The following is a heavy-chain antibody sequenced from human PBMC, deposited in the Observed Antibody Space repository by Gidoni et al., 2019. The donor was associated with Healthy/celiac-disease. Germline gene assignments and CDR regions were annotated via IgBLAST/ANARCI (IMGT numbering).Heavy chain of an antibody. D-gene: IGHD3-10*01. CDR3: AKAGGGIYGSGSYSY. J-gene: IGHJ4*02. Sequence: EVQLLESGGGLVQPRGSLSLSCAASGFTLIRYAMGWVRPGPGKGMEGVSAIGGGGGRTYNADPVKGGFTTSRDNSKNTLDLQMNSLRAEDTAVYYWAKAGGGIYGSGSYSYWGQGTLVTVSS. CDR1: GFTLIRYA. V-gene: IGHV3-23*01. CDR2: IGGGGGRT.